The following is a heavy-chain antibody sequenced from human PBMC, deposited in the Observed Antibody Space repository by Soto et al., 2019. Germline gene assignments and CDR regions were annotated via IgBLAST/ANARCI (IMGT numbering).Heavy chain of an antibody. Sequence: LSQTLSLTCALSGDGVSSNTASWNWVMQSPSRGLEWLGRTYSRSKWYNDYAVSVKSRIIINPDTSKNQFSLQLNSVTPEDTAVYYCAKADNIGSKTGYGFDRWGTGSLFRVSS. J-gene: IGHJ4*02. CDR3: AKADNIGSKTGYGFDR. CDR2: TYSRSKWYN. V-gene: IGHV6-1*01. D-gene: IGHD5-12*01. CDR1: GDGVSSNTAS.